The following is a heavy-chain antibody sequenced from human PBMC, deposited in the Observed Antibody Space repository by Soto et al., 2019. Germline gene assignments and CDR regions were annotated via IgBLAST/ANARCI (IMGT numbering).Heavy chain of an antibody. V-gene: IGHV3-23*01. CDR2: ISGSGGST. Sequence: GGSLRLSCAASGFTFSSYAMSWVRQAPGKGLEWVSAISGSGGSTYYADSVKGRFTISRDNSKNTLYLQMNSLRAEDTAVYYCARFPAHTNSREYYFDYWGQGTLVTVSS. J-gene: IGHJ4*02. CDR1: GFTFSSYA. CDR3: ARFPAHTNSREYYFDY. D-gene: IGHD2-8*01.